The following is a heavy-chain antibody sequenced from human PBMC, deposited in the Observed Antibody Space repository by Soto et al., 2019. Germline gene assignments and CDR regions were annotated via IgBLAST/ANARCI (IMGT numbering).Heavy chain of an antibody. J-gene: IGHJ6*02. CDR2: IKSKTDGGTT. Sequence: GGSLRLSCAASGFTFSNAWMNWVRQAPGKGLEWVGRIKSKTDGGTTDYAAPVKGGFTISRDDSKNTLYLQMNSLKTEDTAVYYSTTTYYYDSSGYYPQYYYYYYGMDVWGQGTTVSVSS. CDR3: TTTYYYDSSGYYPQYYYYYYGMDV. CDR1: GFTFSNAW. D-gene: IGHD3-22*01. V-gene: IGHV3-15*07.